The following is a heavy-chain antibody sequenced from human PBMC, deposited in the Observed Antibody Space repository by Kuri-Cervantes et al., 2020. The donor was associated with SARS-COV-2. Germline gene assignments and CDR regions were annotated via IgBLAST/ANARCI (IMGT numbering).Heavy chain of an antibody. J-gene: IGHJ3*02. Sequence: GESLKISCAASGFTFSSYGMHWVRQAPGKGLEWVAVIWYGGSNKYYADSVKGRFTISRDNSKNTLYLQMNSLRAEDTAVYYCANTPLVDAFDIWGQGTMVTVSS. CDR3: ANTPLVDAFDI. D-gene: IGHD2-8*02. V-gene: IGHV3-33*08. CDR1: GFTFSSYG. CDR2: IWYGGSNK.